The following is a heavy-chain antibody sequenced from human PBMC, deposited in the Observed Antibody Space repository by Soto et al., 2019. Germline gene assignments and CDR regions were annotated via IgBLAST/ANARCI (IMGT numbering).Heavy chain of an antibody. Sequence: SETLSLTCTVSGGSISSGDYYWSWIRQPPGKGLEWIGYIYYSGSTYYNPSLKSRVTISVDTSKNQFSLKLSSVTAADTAVYYCARADGGNSFAVDPRGQGTLVTVSS. J-gene: IGHJ5*02. CDR1: GGSISSGDYY. CDR3: ARADGGNSFAVDP. D-gene: IGHD2-21*02. V-gene: IGHV4-30-4*01. CDR2: IYYSGST.